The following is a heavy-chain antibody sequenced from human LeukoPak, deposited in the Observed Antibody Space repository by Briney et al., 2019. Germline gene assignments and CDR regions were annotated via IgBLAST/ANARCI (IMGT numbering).Heavy chain of an antibody. CDR3: AKDQVPDQWLRSLCNWFDP. Sequence: GGSLRLSCAASGFTFSSYAMSWVRQAPGKGLEWVSAISGSGGSTYYADSVKGRFTISRDNSKNTLYLQMNSLRAEDTAVYYCAKDQVPDQWLRSLCNWFDPWGQGTLVTVSS. CDR2: ISGSGGST. J-gene: IGHJ5*02. D-gene: IGHD5-12*01. V-gene: IGHV3-23*01. CDR1: GFTFSSYA.